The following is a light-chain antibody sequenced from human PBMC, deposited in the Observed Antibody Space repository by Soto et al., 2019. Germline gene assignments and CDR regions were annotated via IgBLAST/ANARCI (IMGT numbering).Light chain of an antibody. Sequence: DIQISHSPSTLASSVGERITITFRASQSISSWLAWYQQRPGKAPKLLIHKASNLESGVPSRFSGSGSGTEFTLTISSLQPDDSATYYCQQYNRYSTFGQGTKVDIK. CDR1: QSISSW. CDR2: KAS. J-gene: IGKJ1*01. V-gene: IGKV1-5*03. CDR3: QQYNRYST.